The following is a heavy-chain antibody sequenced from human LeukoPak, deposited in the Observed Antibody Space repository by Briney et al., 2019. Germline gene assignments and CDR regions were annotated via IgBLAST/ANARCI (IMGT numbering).Heavy chain of an antibody. CDR3: ARVFAAVVTEFDY. D-gene: IGHD4-23*01. J-gene: IGHJ4*02. Sequence: PGGSLRLSCAASGFTVGGSHMSWIRQAPGKGLEWVSLIYSHGNIHYADSVKGRFTISRDNAKNTLYLQMNSLRAEDTAVYYCARVFAAVVTEFDYWGQGTLVTVSS. CDR1: GFTVGGSH. CDR2: IYSHGNI. V-gene: IGHV3-53*01.